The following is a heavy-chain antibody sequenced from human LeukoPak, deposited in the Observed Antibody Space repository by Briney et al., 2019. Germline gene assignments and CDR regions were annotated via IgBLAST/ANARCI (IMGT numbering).Heavy chain of an antibody. CDR2: IYYSGST. Sequence: SETLSLTCTVSGYSISSGYYWGWIRQPPGKGLEWIGSIYYSGSTYYNPSLKSRVTISVDTSKNQFSLKLSSETAADTAVYYCARRGGTAYYDFWSGYQRPDAFDIWGQGTMVTVSS. CDR3: ARRGGTAYYDFWSGYQRPDAFDI. V-gene: IGHV4-38-2*02. D-gene: IGHD3-3*01. J-gene: IGHJ3*02. CDR1: GYSISSGYY.